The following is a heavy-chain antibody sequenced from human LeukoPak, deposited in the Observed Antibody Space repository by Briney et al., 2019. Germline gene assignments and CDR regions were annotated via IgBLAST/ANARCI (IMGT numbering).Heavy chain of an antibody. CDR2: VYSSGST. CDR3: ARAGFGSGWHYFDY. CDR1: GDSISNFD. Sequence: PSETLSLTCTVSGDSISNFDWSWIRQPAGKGLEWIGRVYSSGSTNYNHSLKSRVSMSVDTSKNQYSLRLISVTAADTAVYYCARAGFGSGWHYFDYWAAESWSPSPQ. V-gene: IGHV4-4*07. J-gene: IGHJ4*01. D-gene: IGHD6-19*01.